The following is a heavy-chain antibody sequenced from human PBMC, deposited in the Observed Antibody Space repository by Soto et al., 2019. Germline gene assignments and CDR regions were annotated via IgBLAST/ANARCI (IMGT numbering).Heavy chain of an antibody. D-gene: IGHD3-10*01. CDR3: ARDLWSTLVSHSGRLGS. J-gene: IGHJ4*02. Sequence: AASVKVCCKASGYTFTSFAVYWVRQAPGQRLEWMGWINAGNGNTKYSQKFQGRVTITRDTSASTAYMELSSLRSEDTAVYYCARDLWSTLVSHSGRLGSWGQGTQVTVSS. CDR2: INAGNGNT. CDR1: GYTFTSFA. V-gene: IGHV1-3*01.